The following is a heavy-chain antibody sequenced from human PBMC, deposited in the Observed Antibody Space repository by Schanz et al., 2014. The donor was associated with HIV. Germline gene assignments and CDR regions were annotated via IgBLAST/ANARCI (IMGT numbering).Heavy chain of an antibody. CDR1: GFTFSSDA. CDR3: AKGGSSSVLAYYYYGMDV. J-gene: IGHJ6*02. CDR2: IRGSGGST. Sequence: EVQLLESGGGLVQPGGSLRLSCAASGFTFSSDAMSWVRQAPGTGLEWVASIRGSGGSTYYTDSVKGRFTISRDNSKSTLYLQLSSLRADDTAIYYCAKGGSSSVLAYYYYGMDVWGRGTTVTVSS. V-gene: IGHV3-23*01. D-gene: IGHD6-6*01.